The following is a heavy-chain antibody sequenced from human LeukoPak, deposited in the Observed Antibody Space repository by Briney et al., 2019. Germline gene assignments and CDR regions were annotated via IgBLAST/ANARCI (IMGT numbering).Heavy chain of an antibody. CDR2: ISAYNGNT. Sequence: ASVKVSCKASGYTFTRYGICWVRQAPGQGLEWMGWISAYNGNTNYAQKLQGRVTMTTDTSTSTAYMELRSLRSDDTAVYYCARGEMATIQVPEVNWGQGTLVTVSS. J-gene: IGHJ4*02. CDR3: ARGEMATIQVPEVN. V-gene: IGHV1-18*01. D-gene: IGHD5-24*01. CDR1: GYTFTRYG.